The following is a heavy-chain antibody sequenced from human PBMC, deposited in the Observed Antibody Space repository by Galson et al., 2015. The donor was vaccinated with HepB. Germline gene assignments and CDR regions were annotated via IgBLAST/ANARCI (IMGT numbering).Heavy chain of an antibody. Sequence: SLRLSCAASGFTFSSYGMHWVRQAPGKGLEWVAVIWYDGSNKYYADSVKGRFTITRDNSKNTLYLQMNSLRAEDTAVYYCARDRGRLTTVTTVYYWGQGTLVTVSS. D-gene: IGHD4-17*01. CDR2: IWYDGSNK. V-gene: IGHV3-33*01. J-gene: IGHJ4*02. CDR3: ARDRGRLTTVTTVYY. CDR1: GFTFSSYG.